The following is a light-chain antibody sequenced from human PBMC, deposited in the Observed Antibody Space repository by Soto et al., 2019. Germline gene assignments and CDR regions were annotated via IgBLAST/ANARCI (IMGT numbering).Light chain of an antibody. CDR2: GAS. CDR1: HSVNSH. CDR3: QHYNSYSEA. Sequence: MMMTQSPATLSVSPGERVTLSCRTSHSVNSHVAWYQQKPGQAPRLLLYGASTRATGIPARFSGSGFGTEFTLTISSLQPDDFATYYCQHYNSYSEAFGQGTKVDI. V-gene: IGKV3-15*01. J-gene: IGKJ1*01.